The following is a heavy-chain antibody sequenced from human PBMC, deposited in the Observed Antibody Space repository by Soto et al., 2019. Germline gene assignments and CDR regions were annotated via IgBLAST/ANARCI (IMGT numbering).Heavy chain of an antibody. Sequence: GGSLRLSCAASGFTFSSYAMHWVRQAPGKGLEWVAVISYDGSNKYYADSVKGRFTISRDNSKNTLYLQMNSLRAEDTAVYYCARDQGITMIVVVIAYYFDYWGQGTLVTVSS. CDR3: ARDQGITMIVVVIAYYFDY. CDR1: GFTFSSYA. CDR2: ISYDGSNK. J-gene: IGHJ4*02. V-gene: IGHV3-30*04. D-gene: IGHD3-22*01.